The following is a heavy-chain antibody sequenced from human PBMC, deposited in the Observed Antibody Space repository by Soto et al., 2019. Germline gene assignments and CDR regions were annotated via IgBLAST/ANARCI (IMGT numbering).Heavy chain of an antibody. CDR3: ARWEWLGNWFDP. D-gene: IGHD6-19*01. Sequence: ASVKVSCKASGYTFTSYGISWVRQAPGQGLEWMGWISAYNGDTNYAQKLQGRVTMTTDTSTSTAYMELRSLRSDDTAVYYCARWEWLGNWFDPWGQGTLVTVSS. CDR1: GYTFTSYG. CDR2: ISAYNGDT. V-gene: IGHV1-18*04. J-gene: IGHJ5*02.